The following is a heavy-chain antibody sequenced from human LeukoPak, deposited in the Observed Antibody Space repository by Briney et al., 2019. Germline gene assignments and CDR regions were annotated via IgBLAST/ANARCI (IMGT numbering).Heavy chain of an antibody. Sequence: GGSLRLSCAASGFTFSDYYMSWIRQAPGKGLEWVSYISRSGSSIDYADSVKGRFTISRDNVKNSLHLQMHSLRAEDTAVYYCARDRIVGATWNDYWGQGTLVTVSS. V-gene: IGHV3-11*01. J-gene: IGHJ4*02. CDR1: GFTFSDYY. CDR3: ARDRIVGATWNDY. D-gene: IGHD1-26*01. CDR2: ISRSGSSI.